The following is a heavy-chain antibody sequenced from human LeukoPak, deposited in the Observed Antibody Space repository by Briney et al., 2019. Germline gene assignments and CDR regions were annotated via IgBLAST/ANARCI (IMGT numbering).Heavy chain of an antibody. D-gene: IGHD4-17*01. CDR3: AKEGYYGDYWNGMFDY. Sequence: GGSLRLSCAASGFTFSSYWMHWVRQAPGKGLVWVSRINSDGSSTSYADSVKGRFSISRDNSKNTLYLQMNSLSAEDTAIYYCAKEGYYGDYWNGMFDYWGQGTLVTVSS. CDR1: GFTFSSYW. CDR2: INSDGSST. J-gene: IGHJ4*02. V-gene: IGHV3-74*01.